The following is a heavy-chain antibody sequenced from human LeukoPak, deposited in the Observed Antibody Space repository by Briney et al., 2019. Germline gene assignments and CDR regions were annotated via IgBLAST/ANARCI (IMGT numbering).Heavy chain of an antibody. Sequence: GGSLRLSCAASGFTFSSYAMSWVRQAPGKGLEWVSAISGSGGSTYYADSVKGRFTISRDNSKNTLYLQMNSLRAEDTAVYYCAKDKRDCSSTSCYAVGVLDYYYGMDVWGQGTTVTVSS. CDR2: ISGSGGST. D-gene: IGHD2-2*01. CDR1: GFTFSSYA. V-gene: IGHV3-23*01. CDR3: AKDKRDCSSTSCYAVGVLDYYYGMDV. J-gene: IGHJ6*02.